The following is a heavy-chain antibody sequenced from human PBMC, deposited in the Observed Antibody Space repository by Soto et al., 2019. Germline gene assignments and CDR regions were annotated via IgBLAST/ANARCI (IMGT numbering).Heavy chain of an antibody. V-gene: IGHV1-2*04. D-gene: IGHD6-13*01. Sequence: ASVKVSCKASGYTFTGYYMHWVRQAPGQGLEWMGWINPNSGGTNYAQKFQGWVTMTRDTSISTAYMELSRLRSDDTAVYYCARDRSSSWYDYYYGMDVWGQGPTVTVSS. J-gene: IGHJ6*02. CDR1: GYTFTGYY. CDR2: INPNSGGT. CDR3: ARDRSSSWYDYYYGMDV.